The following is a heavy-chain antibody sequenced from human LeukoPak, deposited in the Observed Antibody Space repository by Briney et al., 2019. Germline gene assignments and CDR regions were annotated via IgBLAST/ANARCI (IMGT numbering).Heavy chain of an antibody. CDR2: IWYDGSNK. J-gene: IGHJ4*02. CDR3: ARDISTVARDYFDY. V-gene: IGHV3-33*01. CDR1: GFTFSSYG. Sequence: PGGSLRLSCAASGFTFSSYGMHGVRQAPGKGLEWVAVIWYDGSNKYYADSVKGRFTISRDNSKNTLYLQMNSLRAEDTAVYYCARDISTVARDYFDYWGQGTLVTVSS. D-gene: IGHD4-17*01.